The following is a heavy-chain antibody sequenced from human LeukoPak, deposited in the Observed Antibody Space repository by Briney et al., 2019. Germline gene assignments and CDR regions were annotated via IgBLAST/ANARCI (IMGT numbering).Heavy chain of an antibody. V-gene: IGHV3-48*01. Sequence: PGGSLRLSCAASGFTFSSYSMNWVRQAPGKGLEWVSYISSSSSTIYYADSVKGRFTISRGNAKNSLYLQMNSLRAEDTAVYYCARDGDYYDSSLNFDYWGQGTLVTVSS. CDR3: ARDGDYYDSSLNFDY. CDR1: GFTFSSYS. J-gene: IGHJ4*02. CDR2: ISSSSSTI. D-gene: IGHD3-22*01.